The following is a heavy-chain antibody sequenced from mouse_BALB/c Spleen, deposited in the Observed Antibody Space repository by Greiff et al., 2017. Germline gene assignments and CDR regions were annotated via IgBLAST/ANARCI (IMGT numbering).Heavy chain of an antibody. CDR3: AREGDYDAVYLDG. D-gene: IGHD2-4*01. CDR1: GFNIKDTY. Sequence: EVQLQQSGAELVKPGASVKLSCTASGFNIKDTYMHWVKQRPGQGLEWIGRIDPANGNTKYDPKFQGKATITADTSSNTAYLQLSSLTSEDTAVYYCAREGDYDAVYLDGGGQGTTRAVAS. V-gene: IGHV14-3*02. CDR2: IDPANGNT. J-gene: IGHJ2*01.